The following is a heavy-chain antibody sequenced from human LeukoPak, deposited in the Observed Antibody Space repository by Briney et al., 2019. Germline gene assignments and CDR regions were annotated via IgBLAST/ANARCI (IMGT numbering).Heavy chain of an antibody. J-gene: IGHJ6*02. Sequence: GSSLRLSCAASGFILSNHWMTWVRQALGKGPEWVANMNKDGSQKYYVDSVKGRFTISRDTAKNSLYLQMNNLRVEDTALYYCARNNDMDVWGQGTTVIVSS. CDR3: ARNNDMDV. D-gene: IGHD1/OR15-1a*01. CDR2: MNKDGSQK. V-gene: IGHV3-7*03. CDR1: GFILSNHW.